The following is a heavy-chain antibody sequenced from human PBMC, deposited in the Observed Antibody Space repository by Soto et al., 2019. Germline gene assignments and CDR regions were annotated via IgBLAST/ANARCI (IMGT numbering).Heavy chain of an antibody. CDR3: AGGPPSWELLFAY. D-gene: IGHD1-26*01. Sequence: GGSLRLSCAASGFTFSSYSMNWVRQAPGKGLEWVSYISSSSSTIYYADSVKGRFTISRDNAKNSLYLQMNSLRAEDTAVYYCAGGPPSWELLFAYGGQGTLVPVSS. CDR1: GFTFSSYS. V-gene: IGHV3-48*01. J-gene: IGHJ4*02. CDR2: ISSSSSTI.